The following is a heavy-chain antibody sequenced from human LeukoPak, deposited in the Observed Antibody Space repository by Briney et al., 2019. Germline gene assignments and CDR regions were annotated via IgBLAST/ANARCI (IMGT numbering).Heavy chain of an antibody. Sequence: ASVKVSCKASGYTFTGYYMHWVRQAPGQGPEWMGWINPNSGGTNYAQKFQGRVTMTRDTSISTAYMELSRLRSDDTAVYYCAGDTGYSSGWDFDYWGQGTLVTVSS. CDR3: AGDTGYSSGWDFDY. CDR2: INPNSGGT. D-gene: IGHD6-19*01. V-gene: IGHV1-2*02. CDR1: GYTFTGYY. J-gene: IGHJ4*02.